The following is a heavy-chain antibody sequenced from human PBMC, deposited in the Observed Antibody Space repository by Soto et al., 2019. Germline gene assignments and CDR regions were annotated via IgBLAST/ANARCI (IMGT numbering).Heavy chain of an antibody. CDR3: SKGRWTVGHCSGGSCYDGMDV. D-gene: IGHD2-15*01. CDR1: GYRFIGFS. CDR2: INPKNGDT. V-gene: IGHV1-2*02. Sequence: GASVKVSCKASGYRFIGFSLHWVRQAPGQGLEWLGWINPKNGDTNYAQKFQGRVTMTRDTSINTVYMELNSLKSDDTAVYYCSKGRWTVGHCSGGSCYDGMDVWGQGTTVTVSS. J-gene: IGHJ6*02.